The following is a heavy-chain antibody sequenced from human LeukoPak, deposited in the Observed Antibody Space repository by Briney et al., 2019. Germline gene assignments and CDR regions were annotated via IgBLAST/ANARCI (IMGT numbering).Heavy chain of an antibody. CDR3: AKDGLVATIDFDY. J-gene: IGHJ4*02. CDR1: GFTFSSYG. D-gene: IGHD5-12*01. CDR2: IRYDGSNK. Sequence: GGSLRLSCAASGFTFSSYGMHWVRQAPGKGLEWVAFIRYDGSNKYYADSMKGRFTISRDNSKNTLYLQMNSLRAEETAVYYCAKDGLVATIDFDYWGQGTLVTVSS. V-gene: IGHV3-30*02.